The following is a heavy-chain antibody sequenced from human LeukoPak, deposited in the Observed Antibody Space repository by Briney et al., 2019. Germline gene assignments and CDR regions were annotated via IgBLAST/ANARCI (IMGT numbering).Heavy chain of an antibody. V-gene: IGHV3-23*01. Sequence: VGSLRLSCAASGFTFSSYAMACVRQAPGNPLEWVSAISGSRNNTYYADSVKGRVTISRDNCQTTLYLQLNSLRADETAVYYCAKWGCSGSSCYTFDSWGQGTLVTVSS. CDR2: ISGSRNNT. CDR1: GFTFSSYA. J-gene: IGHJ4*02. CDR3: AKWGCSGSSCYTFDS. D-gene: IGHD2-15*01.